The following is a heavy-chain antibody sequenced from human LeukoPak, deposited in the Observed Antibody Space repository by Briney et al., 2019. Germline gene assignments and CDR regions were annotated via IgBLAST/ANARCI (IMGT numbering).Heavy chain of an antibody. Sequence: SVKVSCKASGGNFSTYAISWVRQAPGQGLEWVGGIIPIFGITNYAQMFQGRVTLTADKSTSTAYMELSSLRSEDTAVYYCARGGDYVYYYYYLDVWGKGTAVTVSS. D-gene: IGHD3-10*02. J-gene: IGHJ6*03. CDR2: IIPIFGIT. CDR3: ARGGDYVYYYYYLDV. V-gene: IGHV1-69*10. CDR1: GGNFSTYA.